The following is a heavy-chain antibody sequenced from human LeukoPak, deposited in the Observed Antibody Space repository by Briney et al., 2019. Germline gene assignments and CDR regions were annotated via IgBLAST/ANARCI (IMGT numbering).Heavy chain of an antibody. D-gene: IGHD3-3*02. CDR1: GLTFSSYW. V-gene: IGHV3-7*01. CDR3: ARNRSLAY. J-gene: IGHJ4*02. Sequence: PGGSLRLSCVASGLTFSSYWMSWVRQAPGKGLEWVANIKQDGSEKYYVDSVKGRFTISRDNAKNSLYLQMNSLRAEDTAVYYCARNRSLAYWGQGTLVIVSS. CDR2: IKQDGSEK.